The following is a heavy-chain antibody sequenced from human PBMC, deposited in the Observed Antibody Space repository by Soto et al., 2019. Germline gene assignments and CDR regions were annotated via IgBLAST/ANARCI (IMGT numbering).Heavy chain of an antibody. Sequence: ASVKVSCKASGGTFSSYAISWVRQAPGQGLEWMGGIIPIFGTANYAQKFQGRVTITADESTSTAYMELSSLRSEDTAVYYCARARVWGYYYDSSGYYYFDYWGQGTLVTVSS. J-gene: IGHJ4*02. V-gene: IGHV1-69*13. CDR3: ARARVWGYYYDSSGYYYFDY. CDR2: IIPIFGTA. CDR1: GGTFSSYA. D-gene: IGHD3-22*01.